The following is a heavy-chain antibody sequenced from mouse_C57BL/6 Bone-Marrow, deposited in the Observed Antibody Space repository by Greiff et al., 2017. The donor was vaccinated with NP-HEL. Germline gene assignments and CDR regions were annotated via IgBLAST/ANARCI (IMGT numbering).Heavy chain of an antibody. CDR3: ASPAVYYYGSRALDY. J-gene: IGHJ2*01. Sequence: QVQLQQPGTELVKPGASVKLSCKASGYTFTSYWMHWVKQRPGQGLEWIGNINPSNGGTNYNEKFKSKATLTVDKSSSTAYMQLSSLTSEDSAVYYCASPAVYYYGSRALDYWGQGTTLTVSS. CDR1: GYTFTSYW. CDR2: INPSNGGT. D-gene: IGHD1-1*01. V-gene: IGHV1-53*01.